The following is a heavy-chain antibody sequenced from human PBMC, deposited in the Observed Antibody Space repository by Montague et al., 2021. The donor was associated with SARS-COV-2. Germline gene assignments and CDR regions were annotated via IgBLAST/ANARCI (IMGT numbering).Heavy chain of an antibody. J-gene: IGHJ3*02. V-gene: IGHV4-31*03. CDR3: ARARITMIVVVSAFDI. D-gene: IGHD3-22*01. CDR1: GGSISSGGYY. CDR2: IYYSGST. Sequence: TLSLTCTVSGGSISSGGYYWSWIRQHPGKGLEWIGYIYYSGSTYYNPSLKSRVTISVDTSKNQFSLKLSSVTAADTAVYYRARARITMIVVVSAFDIWGQGTMVTVSS.